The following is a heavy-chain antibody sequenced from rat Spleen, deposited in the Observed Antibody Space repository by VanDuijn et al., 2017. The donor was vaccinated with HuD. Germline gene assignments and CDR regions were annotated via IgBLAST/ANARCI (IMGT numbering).Heavy chain of an antibody. CDR3: TREEIHTMGIPY. Sequence: EVQLVESGGGLVQPGRSMKLSCAASGFTFSDYYMAWVRQAPGKGLEWVASITNASGRTYYPDSVKGRFTISRDNAKNALYLQMNNLRSEDTAIYYCTREEIHTMGIPYWGQGVMVTVSS. J-gene: IGHJ2*01. D-gene: IGHD1-9*01. CDR1: GFTFSDYY. CDR2: ITNASGRT. V-gene: IGHV5-20*01.